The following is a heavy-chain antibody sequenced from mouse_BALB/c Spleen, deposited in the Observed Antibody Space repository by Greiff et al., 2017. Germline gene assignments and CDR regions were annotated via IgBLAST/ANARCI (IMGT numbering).Heavy chain of an antibody. CDR3: ARSRAMITTTGSWFAY. CDR2: IHPSDSET. CDR1: GYSFTSYW. D-gene: IGHD2-4*01. J-gene: IGHJ3*01. Sequence: QVQLQQPGAELVRPGASVKLSCKASGYSFTSYWMNWVKQRPGQGLEWIGMIHPSDSETRLNQKFKDKATLTVDKSSSTAYMQLSSPTSEDSAVYYCARSRAMITTTGSWFAYWGQGTLVTVSA. V-gene: IGHV1-61*01.